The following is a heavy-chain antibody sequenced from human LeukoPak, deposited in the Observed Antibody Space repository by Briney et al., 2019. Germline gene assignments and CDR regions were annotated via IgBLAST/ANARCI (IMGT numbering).Heavy chain of an antibody. V-gene: IGHV4-59*01. CDR3: ASYVGYCSSTSCSNDALDI. J-gene: IGHJ3*02. CDR2: IYYSGST. Sequence: SETLSLTCTVSGGSISSYYWSWIRQPPGKGLEWIGYIYYSGSTNYNPSLKSRVTISVDSSKNQFSLKLSSVTAADTAVYYWASYVGYCSSTSCSNDALDIWGQGTMVTVSS. D-gene: IGHD2-2*01. CDR1: GGSISSYY.